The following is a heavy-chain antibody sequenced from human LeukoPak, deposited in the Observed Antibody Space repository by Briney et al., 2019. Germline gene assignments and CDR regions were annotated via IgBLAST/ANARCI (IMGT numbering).Heavy chain of an antibody. V-gene: IGHV3-48*03. D-gene: IGHD4-23*01. CDR2: ISSSGSTI. CDR1: GFSFSDYE. J-gene: IGHJ4*02. CDR3: AREVTPYY. Sequence: PPGGSLRLSCAASGFSFSDYEMNWVRQAPGKGLEWVSSISSSGSTIYYADSVRGRFTISRDNAKNSLYLQMNSLRAEDTAVYYCAREVTPYYWGQGTLVTVSS.